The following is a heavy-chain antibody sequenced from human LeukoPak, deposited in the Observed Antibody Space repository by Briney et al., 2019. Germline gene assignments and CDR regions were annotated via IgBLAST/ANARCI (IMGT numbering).Heavy chain of an antibody. V-gene: IGHV4-34*01. D-gene: IGHD5-12*01. CDR1: GGSFSGYY. J-gene: IGHJ4*02. Sequence: PSETLSLTCAVHGGSFSGYYWSWIRQPPGKGLEWIGEINHSGSTNYNPSLKSRVTISVDTSKNQFSLKLSSVTAADTAVYYCARGRGYSGYDSYYFDYWGKGTLVTVSS. CDR3: ARGRGYSGYDSYYFDY. CDR2: INHSGST.